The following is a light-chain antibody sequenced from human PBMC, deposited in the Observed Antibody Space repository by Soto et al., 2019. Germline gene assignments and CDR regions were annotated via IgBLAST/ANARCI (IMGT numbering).Light chain of an antibody. V-gene: IGLV1-44*01. Sequence: QSVLTQPASASGTPGQRVTISCSGSSSNIGGNTVNWYQQLPGTAPKLIMYFNNQRPSGVPDRFSGSKSGTSASLAISGFQSADEANYYCAAWDDSLNGVLFGGGTKLTDL. J-gene: IGLJ2*01. CDR1: SSNIGGNT. CDR3: AAWDDSLNGVL. CDR2: FNN.